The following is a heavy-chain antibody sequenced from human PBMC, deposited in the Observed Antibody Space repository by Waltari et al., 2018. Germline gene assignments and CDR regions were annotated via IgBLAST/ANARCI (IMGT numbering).Heavy chain of an antibody. CDR3: ARALVLWDRTADAFDI. J-gene: IGHJ3*02. CDR2: ISSNGGST. V-gene: IGHV3-64*01. Sequence: EVQLVESGGGLVQPGGSLRLSCAASGFTFSSYAMHWVRQAPGKGLEYVSAISSNGGSTYYANSVKGRFTISRDNSKNTLYLQMGSLRAEDMAVYYCARALVLWDRTADAFDIWGQGTMVTVSS. CDR1: GFTFSSYA. D-gene: IGHD2-8*02.